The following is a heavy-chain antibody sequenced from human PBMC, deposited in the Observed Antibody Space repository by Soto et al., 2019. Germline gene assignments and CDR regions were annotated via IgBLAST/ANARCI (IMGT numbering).Heavy chain of an antibody. D-gene: IGHD5-12*01. V-gene: IGHV1-18*01. CDR3: ARGEGRGYNYLCAFDI. CDR2: ISAYNGNT. Sequence: QVQLVQSGAEVKKPGASVKVSCKASGYNFARYGLSWVRQAPGQGLEWMGWISAYNGNTNYAQKFQGRVTMTTDTPTTTAYMELRSLTSDDTAVYYCARGEGRGYNYLCAFDIWGQGTMVTVSS. J-gene: IGHJ3*02. CDR1: GYNFARYG.